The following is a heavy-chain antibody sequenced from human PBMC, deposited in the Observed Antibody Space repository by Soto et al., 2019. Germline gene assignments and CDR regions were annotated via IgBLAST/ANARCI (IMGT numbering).Heavy chain of an antibody. V-gene: IGHV3-33*01. CDR3: GRSSGLGIDF. D-gene: IGHD6-19*01. Sequence: QVQLVESGGGVVQPGTSLRLSCAASGFSFNTHGMHWIRQTPAKGLEWVAVIWLDGSKKYYEDSMTGRFTISRDNSRSALYLEMDRLRVEDTGVYYCGRSSGLGIDFWGQGTLVTVSS. CDR2: IWLDGSKK. J-gene: IGHJ4*02. CDR1: GFSFNTHG.